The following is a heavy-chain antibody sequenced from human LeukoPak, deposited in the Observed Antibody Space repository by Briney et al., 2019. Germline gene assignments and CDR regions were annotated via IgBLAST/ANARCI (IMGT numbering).Heavy chain of an antibody. CDR2: INPNSGGT. V-gene: IGHV1-2*02. D-gene: IGHD6-19*01. CDR3: ARLDRIPVAGNLDY. J-gene: IGHJ4*02. CDR1: GYTFTGYY. Sequence: GASVKVSCKASGYTFTGYYMHWVRQAPGQGIEWMGWINPNSGGTNYAQKFQGRVTMTRDTSISTAYMELSRLRSDDTAVYYCARLDRIPVAGNLDYWDQGTLVSVSS.